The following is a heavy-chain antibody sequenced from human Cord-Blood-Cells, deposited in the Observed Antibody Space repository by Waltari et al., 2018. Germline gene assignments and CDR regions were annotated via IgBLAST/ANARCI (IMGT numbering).Heavy chain of an antibody. CDR2: MNPNSGNT. J-gene: IGHJ4*02. Sequence: QVQLVQSGAEVKKPGASVKVSCKASGYTFTSYDINWVRQATGQGLEWMGWMNPNSGNTGYAQKFQGRVTMTRNTSISTAYMELSSLRSEDTAVYYCARGGSALYYDFWSGYYYFDYWGQGTLVTVSS. CDR1: GYTFTSYD. V-gene: IGHV1-8*01. CDR3: ARGGSALYYDFWSGYYYFDY. D-gene: IGHD3-3*01.